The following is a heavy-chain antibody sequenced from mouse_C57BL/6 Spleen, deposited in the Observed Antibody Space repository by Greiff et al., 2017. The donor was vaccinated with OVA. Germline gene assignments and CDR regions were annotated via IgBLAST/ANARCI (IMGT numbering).Heavy chain of an antibody. CDR1: GYTFTSYW. D-gene: IGHD1-1*01. Sequence: VQLQQSGAELVKPGASVKMSCKASGYTFTSYWITWVKQRPGQGLEWIGDIYPGSGSTNYNEKFKSKATLTVDTSSSTAYMQLSSLTSEDSAVYYCAREAPLITTVVAPLDYWGQGTTLTVSS. CDR3: AREAPLITTVVAPLDY. J-gene: IGHJ2*01. CDR2: IYPGSGST. V-gene: IGHV1-55*01.